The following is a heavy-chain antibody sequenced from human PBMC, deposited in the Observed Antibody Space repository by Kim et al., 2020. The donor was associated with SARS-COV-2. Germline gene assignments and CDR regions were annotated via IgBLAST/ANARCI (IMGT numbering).Heavy chain of an antibody. D-gene: IGHD3-10*01. CDR1: GGSISSTVNY. CDR2: IYYIGTT. J-gene: IGHJ4*02. Sequence: SETLSLTCTVSGGSISSTVNYWGWIRQPPGKGLEWIGNIYYIGTTTYNPSFKSRVTISVDTSKNQFSLRLTSVTAADTAVYYCVRHGDINVVRGWGALYWGQGTLVTVSS. V-gene: IGHV4-39*01. CDR3: VRHGDINVVRGWGALY.